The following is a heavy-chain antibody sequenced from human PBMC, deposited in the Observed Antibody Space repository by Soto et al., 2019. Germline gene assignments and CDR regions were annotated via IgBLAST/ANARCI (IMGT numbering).Heavy chain of an antibody. CDR3: TRGVNLNSLDY. CDR1: EFTFSSYK. Sequence: GGSLRPSCAAPEFTFSSYKVHWVRQAPGKGLEWEAIISYDGSNKYYADSVKGRFTIPRDNSKNTPYLQMHSQRVEDTAVHYSTRGVNLNSLDYWGQGTRVTVSS. D-gene: IGHD1-20*01. J-gene: IGHJ4*02. CDR2: ISYDGSNK. V-gene: IGHV3-30-3*01.